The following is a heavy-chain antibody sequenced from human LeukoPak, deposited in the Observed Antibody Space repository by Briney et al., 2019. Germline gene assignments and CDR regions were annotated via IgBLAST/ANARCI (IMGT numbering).Heavy chain of an antibody. CDR2: ISTNTGNP. CDR1: GYTFTSYA. CDR3: AKGDRSKTYYYYYYMDV. V-gene: IGHV7-4-1*02. Sequence: ASVKVSCKSSGYTFTSYAMNWVRQAPGQGLEWMGWISTNTGNPTYAQGFTGRFVFSLDTSVSTAYLQISSLKAEDTAVYYCAKGDRSKTYYYYYYMDVWGKGTTVTVSS. J-gene: IGHJ6*03. D-gene: IGHD3-16*01.